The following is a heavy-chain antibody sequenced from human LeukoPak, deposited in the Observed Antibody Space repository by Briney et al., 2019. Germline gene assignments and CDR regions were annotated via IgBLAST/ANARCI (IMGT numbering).Heavy chain of an antibody. V-gene: IGHV4-34*01. CDR1: GGSFSGYY. J-gene: IGHJ4*02. D-gene: IGHD1-26*01. Sequence: SGTLSLTCAVYGGSFSGYYWSWIRQPPGKGLEWIGDINHSGSTNYNPSLKSRVTISADTSKTQLSLKLRSVTAADTAVYYCAREQVVGSSSPPVYRGQGTLVTVSS. CDR2: INHSGST. CDR3: AREQVVGSSSPPVY.